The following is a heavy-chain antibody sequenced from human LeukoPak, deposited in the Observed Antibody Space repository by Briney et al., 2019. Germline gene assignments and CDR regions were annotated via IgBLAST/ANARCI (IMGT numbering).Heavy chain of an antibody. D-gene: IGHD3-3*01. V-gene: IGHV3-23*01. CDR2: ISGSGGST. CDR3: AKAFDFWSGYYYYFDY. J-gene: IGHJ4*02. Sequence: GGSLRLSCAASGFTFSSYAMSWVRQAPGKGLEWVSAISGSGGSTYYADSVKGRFTISRDNSKNTLYLRMNSLRAEDTAVYYCAKAFDFWSGYYYYFDYWGQGTLVTVSS. CDR1: GFTFSSYA.